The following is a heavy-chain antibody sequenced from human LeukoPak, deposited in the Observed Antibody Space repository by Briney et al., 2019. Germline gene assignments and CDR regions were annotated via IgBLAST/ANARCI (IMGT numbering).Heavy chain of an antibody. J-gene: IGHJ6*03. Sequence: GASVKVSCKASGYTFTSYDINWVRQAPGQGLEWMGIINPSGGSTSYAQKFQGRVTMTRDMSTSTVYMELSSLRSEDTAVYYCARFRHSYYYMDVWGKGTTVTVSS. CDR3: ARFRHSYYYMDV. CDR2: INPSGGST. CDR1: GYTFTSYD. D-gene: IGHD1-26*01. V-gene: IGHV1-46*01.